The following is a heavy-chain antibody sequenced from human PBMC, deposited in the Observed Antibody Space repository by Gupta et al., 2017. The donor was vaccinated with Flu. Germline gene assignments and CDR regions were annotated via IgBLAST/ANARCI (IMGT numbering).Heavy chain of an antibody. CDR2: IIPIQTKT. V-gene: IGHV1-69*10. J-gene: IGHJ4*02. D-gene: IGHD6-6*01. Sequence: RRAPGQGLEWMGGIIPIQTKTDYAPKFQGRITIFADTSTSTLYMEVNTLTSDDTAMYYCAGQLGTWGYNGADFWGQGTLVTVSS. CDR3: AGQLGTWGYNGADF.